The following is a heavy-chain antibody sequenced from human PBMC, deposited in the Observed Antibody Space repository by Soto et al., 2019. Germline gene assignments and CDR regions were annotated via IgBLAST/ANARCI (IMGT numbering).Heavy chain of an antibody. J-gene: IGHJ4*02. V-gene: IGHV3-23*01. CDR2: ISGSGGST. Sequence: GGSLRLSCAASGFTFSSYAMSWVRQAPGKGLEWVSAISGSGGSTYYADSVKGRFTISRDNSKNTLYLQMNSLRAEDTAVYYCAKDTNLWFGELLPDPFDYWGQGTLVTVSS. CDR3: AKDTNLWFGELLPDPFDY. D-gene: IGHD3-10*01. CDR1: GFTFSSYA.